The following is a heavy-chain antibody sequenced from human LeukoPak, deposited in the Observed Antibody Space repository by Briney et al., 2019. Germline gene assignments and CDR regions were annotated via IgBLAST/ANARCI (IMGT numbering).Heavy chain of an antibody. CDR3: ARVSVDYYGSRYLDY. D-gene: IGHD3-10*01. Sequence: PSETLSLTCTVSGGSISSGDYYWSWIRQPPGKGLDWIGYIYYSGSTYYNPSLKSRVTISVDTSKNQFSLKLSSVTAADTAVYYCARVSVDYYGSRYLDYWGQGTLVTVSS. V-gene: IGHV4-30-4*01. CDR1: GGSISSGDYY. CDR2: IYYSGST. J-gene: IGHJ4*02.